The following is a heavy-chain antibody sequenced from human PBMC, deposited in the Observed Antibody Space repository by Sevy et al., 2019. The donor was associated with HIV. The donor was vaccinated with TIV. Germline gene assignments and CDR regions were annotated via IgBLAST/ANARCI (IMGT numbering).Heavy chain of an antibody. D-gene: IGHD3-22*01. Sequence: GESLKISCKGSGYRFTSYWIGWVRQMPGKGLEWMGIVYPDDCDIRYSPSFQGQVTISADKSINTAYLQWSSLKASDTAMYFCARRVYDSSGYPQYYFDYWGQGTLVTVSS. V-gene: IGHV5-51*01. J-gene: IGHJ4*02. CDR1: GYRFTSYW. CDR2: VYPDDCDI. CDR3: ARRVYDSSGYPQYYFDY.